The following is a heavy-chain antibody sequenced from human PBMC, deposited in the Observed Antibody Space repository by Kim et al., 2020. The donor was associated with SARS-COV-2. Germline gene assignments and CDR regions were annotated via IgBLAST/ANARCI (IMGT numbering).Heavy chain of an antibody. CDR2: IYYSGST. Sequence: SETLSLTCTVSGGSISSGDYYWSWIRQPPGKGLEWIGYIYYSGSTYYNPSLKSRVTISVDTSKNQFSLKLSSVTAADTAVYYCARATPSPWLVIRPFDYWGQGTLVTVSS. CDR3: ARATPSPWLVIRPFDY. D-gene: IGHD6-19*01. CDR1: GGSISSGDYY. V-gene: IGHV4-30-4*01. J-gene: IGHJ4*02.